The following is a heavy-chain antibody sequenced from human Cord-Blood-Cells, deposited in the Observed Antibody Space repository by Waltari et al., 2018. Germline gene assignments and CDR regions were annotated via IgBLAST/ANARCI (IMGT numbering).Heavy chain of an antibody. V-gene: IGHV3-73*02. CDR1: GFTFSGSA. CDR2: IRSKANSYAT. J-gene: IGHJ4*02. Sequence: EVQLVESGGGLVQPGGSLKLSCAASGFTFSGSAMPWVRQASGKGLEWVGRIRSKANSYATAYAASVKGRFTISRDDSKNTAYLQMNSLKTEDTAVYYCTRHSNSGSDYWGQGTLVTVSS. D-gene: IGHD2-21*01. CDR3: TRHSNSGSDY.